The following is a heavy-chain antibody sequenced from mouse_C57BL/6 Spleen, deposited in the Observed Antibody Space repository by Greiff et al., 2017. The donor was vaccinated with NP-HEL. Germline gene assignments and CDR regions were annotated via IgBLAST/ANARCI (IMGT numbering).Heavy chain of an antibody. CDR1: GYTFTSYW. J-gene: IGHJ3*01. V-gene: IGHV1-7*01. D-gene: IGHD2-3*01. CDR2: INPSSGYT. Sequence: QVQLKESGAELAKPGASVKLSCKASGYTFTSYWMHWVKQRPGQGLEWIGYINPSSGYTKYNQKFKDKATLTADKSSSTAYMQLSSLTYEDSAVYYCALPLDGYYPFAYWGQGTLVTVSA. CDR3: ALPLDGYYPFAY.